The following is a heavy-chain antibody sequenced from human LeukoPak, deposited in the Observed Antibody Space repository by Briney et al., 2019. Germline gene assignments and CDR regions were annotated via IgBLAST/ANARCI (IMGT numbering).Heavy chain of an antibody. CDR1: GFTFSSYE. J-gene: IGHJ4*02. V-gene: IGHV3-48*03. Sequence: TGGSLRLSCAASGFTFSSYEMTWVRQAPGKGLEWVSYISSSGSTIYYADSVKGRFTISRDNAKNSLYLQMNSLRAEDTAVYYCAREGAERTYFDYWGQGTLVTVAS. CDR3: AREGAERTYFDY. CDR2: ISSSGSTI.